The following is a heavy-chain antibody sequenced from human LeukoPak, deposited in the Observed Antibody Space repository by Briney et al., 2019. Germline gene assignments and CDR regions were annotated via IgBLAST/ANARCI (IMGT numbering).Heavy chain of an antibody. D-gene: IGHD1-26*01. CDR3: ARCLGATRCAFDI. CDR1: GFTFSSYS. CDR2: ISSSSSYI. V-gene: IGHV3-21*01. Sequence: GGSLRLSCAASGFTFSSYSMNWVRQAPGKGLEWVSSISSSSSYIYYADSVKGRFTISRDNAKNSLYLQMNSLRAEDTVVYYCARCLGATRCAFDIWGQGTMVTVSS. J-gene: IGHJ3*02.